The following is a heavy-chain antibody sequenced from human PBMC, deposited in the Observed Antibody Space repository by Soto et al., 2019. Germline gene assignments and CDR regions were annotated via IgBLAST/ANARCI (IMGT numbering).Heavy chain of an antibody. CDR1: GGSISSYY. D-gene: IGHD3-22*01. Sequence: PSETLSLTCTVSGGSISSYYWSWIRQPPGKGLEWIGYIYYSGSTNYNPSLKSRVTISVDTSKNQFSLKLSSVTAADTAVYYCARVDSSGFRDYWGQGTLVTVSS. J-gene: IGHJ4*02. CDR3: ARVDSSGFRDY. V-gene: IGHV4-59*01. CDR2: IYYSGST.